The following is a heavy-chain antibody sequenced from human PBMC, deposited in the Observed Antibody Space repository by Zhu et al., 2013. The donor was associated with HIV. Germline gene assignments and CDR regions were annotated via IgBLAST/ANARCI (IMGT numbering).Heavy chain of an antibody. CDR3: ARGGTRGYSYGLEY. D-gene: IGHD5-18*01. Sequence: QVQLVQSGADLKEPGASVKVSCKASGYTFSVHYIHWVRQAPGQGLEWMGWINPDSGGTKYAQKFQGRVTMTRDTSITTAYMELSSLRSDDTALYYCARGGTRGYSYGLEYWGQGTLVTVSS. V-gene: IGHV1-2*02. J-gene: IGHJ4*02. CDR2: INPDSGGT. CDR1: GYTFSVHY.